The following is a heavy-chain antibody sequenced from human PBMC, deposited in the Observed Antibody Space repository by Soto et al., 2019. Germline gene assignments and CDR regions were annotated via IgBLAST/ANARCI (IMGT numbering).Heavy chain of an antibody. Sequence: GGSLRLSCAASGVTFNNYVMSWVRQAPGKGLEWVSGISSTGGGTYYADPVKGRFTISRDNSKNTLYLQMNNLRAGDTALYYCAKGPDTVVVPTLAYWGSGPL. CDR1: GVTFNNYV. D-gene: IGHD2-15*01. CDR2: ISSTGGGT. J-gene: IGHJ4*02. CDR3: AKGPDTVVVPTLAY. V-gene: IGHV3-23*01.